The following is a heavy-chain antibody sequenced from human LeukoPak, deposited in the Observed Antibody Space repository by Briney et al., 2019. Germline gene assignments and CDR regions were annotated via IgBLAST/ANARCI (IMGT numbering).Heavy chain of an antibody. Sequence: PSQTLSLTCTVSGGSISSGDYYWSWIRQPPGKGLEWIGYIYYSGSTYYNPSLKSRVTISVDTSKNQFSLKLSSVTAADTAVYYCARDSEERSGAPYGDYGRNYYYGMDVWGQGTTVTVSS. D-gene: IGHD4-17*01. V-gene: IGHV4-30-4*01. CDR3: ARDSEERSGAPYGDYGRNYYYGMDV. CDR2: IYYSGST. J-gene: IGHJ6*02. CDR1: GGSISSGDYY.